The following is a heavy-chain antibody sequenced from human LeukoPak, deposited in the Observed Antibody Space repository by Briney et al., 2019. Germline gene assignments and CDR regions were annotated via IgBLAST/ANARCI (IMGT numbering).Heavy chain of an antibody. CDR1: GFTVGNNY. J-gene: IGHJ6*02. CDR2: LYSRGDP. CDR3: TGYTHKGV. V-gene: IGHV3-66*01. Sequence: GGSLRLSCTASGFTVGNNYVSCVRQAPGKGLEWVSVLYSRGDPYYADSVKGRFTISRDSSKNTLYLQMNSLRAEDTAVYYCTGYTHKGVWGQGTTVTVSS.